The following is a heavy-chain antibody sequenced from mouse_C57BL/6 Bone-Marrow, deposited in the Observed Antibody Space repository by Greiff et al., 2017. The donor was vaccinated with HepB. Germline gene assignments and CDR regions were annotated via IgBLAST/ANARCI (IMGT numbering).Heavy chain of an antibody. Sequence: EVKLMESGGDLVKPGGSLKLSCAASGFTFSSYGMSWVRQTPDKRLEWVATISSGGSYTYYPDSVKGRFTISRDNAKNTLYLQMSSLKSEDTAMYYCARHRDYYYGSSNDWGQGTTLTVSS. CDR2: ISSGGSYT. D-gene: IGHD1-1*01. J-gene: IGHJ2*01. CDR1: GFTFSSYG. CDR3: ARHRDYYYGSSND. V-gene: IGHV5-6*01.